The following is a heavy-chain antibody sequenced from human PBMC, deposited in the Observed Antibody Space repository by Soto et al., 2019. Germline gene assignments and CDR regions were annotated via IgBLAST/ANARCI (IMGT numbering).Heavy chain of an antibody. CDR3: AKWLRSGSYYCDY. D-gene: IGHD1-26*01. CDR1: GFTFSSYA. V-gene: IGHV3-23*01. CDR2: VDSSGRT. Sequence: LRLSCAASGFTFSSYAMSCVRQAPGKGPEWVSLVDSSGRTYYTDSVKGRFTVSRDNSENTVYLQMNSLRAEDTAVYYCAKWLRSGSYYCDYWGQGTLVTVSS. J-gene: IGHJ4*02.